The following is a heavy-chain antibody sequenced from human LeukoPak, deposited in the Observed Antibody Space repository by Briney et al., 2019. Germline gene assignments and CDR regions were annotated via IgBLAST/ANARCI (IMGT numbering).Heavy chain of an antibody. CDR3: ARVSSTGRYDY. Sequence: SETLSLTCTVSGGSISSYYWSWIRQPAGKGLEWIGRIYSSGSTNYNPSLKSRVTMSVDTPKNQFSLKLSSVTAADTAVYYCARVSSTGRYDYWGQGTLVTVSS. D-gene: IGHD6-19*01. V-gene: IGHV4-4*07. CDR2: IYSSGST. J-gene: IGHJ4*02. CDR1: GGSISSYY.